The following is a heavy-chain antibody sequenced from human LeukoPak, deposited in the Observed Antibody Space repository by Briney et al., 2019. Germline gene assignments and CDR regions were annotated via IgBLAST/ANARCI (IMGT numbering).Heavy chain of an antibody. CDR1: GYTFTSYY. D-gene: IGHD4-23*01. CDR3: LGGNTLA. J-gene: IGHJ5*02. CDR2: INPSGGST. Sequence: GASVKVSCKASGYTFTSYYMHWVRQAPGQGLEWMGIINPSGGSTSYAQKFQGRVTITADESTSTAYMELSSLRSEDTAVYYCLGGNTLAWGQGTLVTVSS. V-gene: IGHV1-46*01.